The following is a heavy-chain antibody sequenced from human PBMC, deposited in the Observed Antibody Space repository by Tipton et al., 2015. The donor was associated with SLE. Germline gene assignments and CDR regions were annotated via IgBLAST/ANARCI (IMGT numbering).Heavy chain of an antibody. CDR3: ARGYIEMTT. CDR2: IYTSGSF. Sequence: TLSLTCTVSGGSITSGDYYWSWIRQHPGKGLEWIGYIYTSGSFNYNPSLESRVTISVDTSKNQFSLNLSSVSAADTAVYYCARGYIEMTTWGQGTLVTVSS. D-gene: IGHD5-24*01. V-gene: IGHV4-30-4*01. CDR1: GGSITSGDYY. J-gene: IGHJ4*02.